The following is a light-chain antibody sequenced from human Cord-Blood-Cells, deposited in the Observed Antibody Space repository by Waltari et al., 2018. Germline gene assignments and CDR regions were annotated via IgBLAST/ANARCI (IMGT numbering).Light chain of an antibody. J-gene: IGKJ2*01. CDR1: QSVLYSSNNKNY. V-gene: IGKV4-1*01. CDR2: WGS. Sequence: DIVMTQSPDSLAVSLGERATIKCKSSQSVLYSSNNKNYLAWYQQKPGQPPKLIIYWGSTRESGVPDRFSCSGSGKDFTLTISSLQAEDVAVYYCQQYYSTPHTFGQGTKLEIK. CDR3: QQYYSTPHT.